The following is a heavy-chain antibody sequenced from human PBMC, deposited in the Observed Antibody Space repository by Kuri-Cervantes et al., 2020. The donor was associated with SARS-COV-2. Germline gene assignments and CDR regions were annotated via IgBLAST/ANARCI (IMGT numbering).Heavy chain of an antibody. CDR3: ARVVGIRGYFDY. CDR2: IYSGGST. J-gene: IGHJ4*02. D-gene: IGHD3-10*01. Sequence: GESLKISCAASGFTVSSNYMSWVRQAPGKGLEWVSVIYSGGSTYYADSVKGRFTISRDNSKNTLYLQMNSLRAEGTAVYYCARVVGIRGYFDYWGQGTLVTVSS. V-gene: IGHV3-53*01. CDR1: GFTVSSNY.